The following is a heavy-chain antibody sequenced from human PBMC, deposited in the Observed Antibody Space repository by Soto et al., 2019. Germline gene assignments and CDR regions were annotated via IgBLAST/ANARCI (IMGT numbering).Heavy chain of an antibody. CDR1: GGSISSGDYY. Sequence: QVQLQESGPGLVKPSQTLSLTCTVSGGSISSGDYYWSWIRQPPGKGLEWIGYIYYSGSTYYNPSRKIRVTRSVDTSKNQLSLKLSSVNAADTAVYYCAGEGSGHEGYFDYWGQGTLVTVSS. D-gene: IGHD2-15*01. V-gene: IGHV4-30-4*01. CDR2: IYYSGST. CDR3: AGEGSGHEGYFDY. J-gene: IGHJ4*02.